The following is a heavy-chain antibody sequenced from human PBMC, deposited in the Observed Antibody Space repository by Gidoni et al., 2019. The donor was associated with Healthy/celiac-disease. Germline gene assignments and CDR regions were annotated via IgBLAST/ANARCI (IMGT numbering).Heavy chain of an antibody. D-gene: IGHD3-3*01. Sequence: QVQLVESGGGLVKPGGSLRLSCAASGFTFSDYYMSWIRQAPGKGLGWVSYISSSCSTIYYADSVKGRFTISRDNAKNSLYLQMNSLRAEDTAVYYCAREGDFWSFYYYYGMDVWGQGTTVTVSS. CDR2: ISSSCSTI. CDR1: GFTFSDYY. V-gene: IGHV3-11*01. CDR3: AREGDFWSFYYYYGMDV. J-gene: IGHJ6*02.